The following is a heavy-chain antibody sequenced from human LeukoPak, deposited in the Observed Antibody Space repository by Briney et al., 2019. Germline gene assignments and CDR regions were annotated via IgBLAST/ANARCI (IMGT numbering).Heavy chain of an antibody. J-gene: IGHJ6*02. CDR1: GYTFTSYG. CDR3: ARYAAVAGYYYGMDV. V-gene: IGHV1-18*01. D-gene: IGHD6-19*01. CDR2: ISAYNGNT. Sequence: ASVKVSCKASGYTFTSYGISWVRQAPGQGLEWMGWISAYNGNTSYAQKLQGRVTMTTDTSTSTAYMELRSLRSDDTAVYYCARYAAVAGYYYGMDVWGQGTTVTVSS.